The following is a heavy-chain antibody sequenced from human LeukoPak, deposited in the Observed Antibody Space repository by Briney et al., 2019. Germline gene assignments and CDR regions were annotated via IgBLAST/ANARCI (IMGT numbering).Heavy chain of an antibody. V-gene: IGHV1-18*01. CDR3: ARGGYQTMIVVVIKGYDAFDI. CDR1: GFTFTSYG. CDR2: ISAYNGNT. J-gene: IGHJ3*02. D-gene: IGHD3-22*01. Sequence: GASVKVSCKASGFTFTSYGISWVRQAPGQGLEWMGWISAYNGNTNYAQKLQGRVTMTTDTSTSTAYMELRSLRSDDTAVYYCARGGYQTMIVVVIKGYDAFDIWGQGTMVTVS.